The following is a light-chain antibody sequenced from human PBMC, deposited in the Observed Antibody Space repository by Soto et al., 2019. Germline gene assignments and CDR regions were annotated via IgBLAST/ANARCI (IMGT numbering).Light chain of an antibody. V-gene: IGLV2-14*01. J-gene: IGLJ1*01. CDR3: NSYTSKSTGV. CDR1: SSDVGGYNY. CDR2: EVS. Sequence: QSALTQPASVSGSPGQSITISCTGTSSDVGGYNYVSWYQQHPGKAPKLIIYEVSNRPSGVSNRFSGSKSGNTASLTISGLQGEDEADYYCNSYTSKSTGVVGTGTKVTVL.